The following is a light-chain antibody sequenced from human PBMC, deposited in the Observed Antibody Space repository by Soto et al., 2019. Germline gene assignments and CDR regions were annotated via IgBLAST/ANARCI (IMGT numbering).Light chain of an antibody. CDR2: DVS. V-gene: IGLV2-14*03. Sequence: QSALTQPASVSGSPGQSITISCTGTSSDVGGYNYVSWYQHHPGKAPKLMMYDVSSRPSGVSNRFSGSKSGNTASLTISGLQAEDEADYYCSSYTSSSTLYVFGPGTKLTVL. J-gene: IGLJ1*01. CDR3: SSYTSSSTLYV. CDR1: SSDVGGYNY.